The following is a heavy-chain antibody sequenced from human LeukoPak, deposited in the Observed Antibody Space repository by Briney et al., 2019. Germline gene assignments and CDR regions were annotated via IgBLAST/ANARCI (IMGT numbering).Heavy chain of an antibody. CDR2: ISSSSSTI. J-gene: IGHJ3*02. CDR3: ARARANWGLLDAFDI. Sequence: GGSLRLSCAASGFTFSSYSMDWVRQAPGKGLEWVSYISSSSSTIYYADSVKGRFTISRDNAKNSLYLQMNSLRDEDTAVYYCARARANWGLLDAFDIWGQGTMVTVSS. V-gene: IGHV3-48*02. CDR1: GFTFSSYS. D-gene: IGHD7-27*01.